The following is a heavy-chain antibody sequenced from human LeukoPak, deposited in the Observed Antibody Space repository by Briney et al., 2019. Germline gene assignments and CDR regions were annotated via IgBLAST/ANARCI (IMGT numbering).Heavy chain of an antibody. CDR1: GFTFSDFH. CDR2: ISSSSSYI. Sequence: GGSLRLSCATSGFTFSDFHMNWVRQAPGKGLEWVSSISSSSSYIYYADSVKGRFTISRDNAKNSLYLQMNSLRAEDTAVYYCAREDYYDSSGYYVDAFDIWGQGTMVTVSS. D-gene: IGHD3-22*01. J-gene: IGHJ3*02. CDR3: AREDYYDSSGYYVDAFDI. V-gene: IGHV3-21*01.